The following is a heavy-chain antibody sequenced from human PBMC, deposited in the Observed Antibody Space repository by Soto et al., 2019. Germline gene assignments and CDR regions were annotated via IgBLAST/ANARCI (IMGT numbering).Heavy chain of an antibody. J-gene: IGHJ4*02. Sequence: QVQLQQWGAGLLKPSETLSLTCAVYGGSFSGYYWSWIRQPPGKGLEWIGEINHSGSTNYTPSLKRRVTISVDTSKNQFSLKLSSVTAADTAVYYCARVDYYGSGSYYNVDYWGQGTLVTVSS. D-gene: IGHD3-10*01. CDR1: GGSFSGYY. CDR2: INHSGST. V-gene: IGHV4-34*01. CDR3: ARVDYYGSGSYYNVDY.